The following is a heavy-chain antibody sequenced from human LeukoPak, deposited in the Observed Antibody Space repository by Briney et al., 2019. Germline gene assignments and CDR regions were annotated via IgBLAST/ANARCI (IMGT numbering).Heavy chain of an antibody. CDR2: IYYSGST. CDR1: GGSISSYY. CDR3: ARGGLDTKRGGYFDY. V-gene: IGHV4-59*12. Sequence: SETLSLTCTVSGGSISSYYWSWIRQPPGKGLEWIGYIYYSGSTNYNPSLKSRVTISVDTSKNQFSPKLSSVTAADTGLYSCARGGLDTKRGGYFDYWGQGILVAVSS. D-gene: IGHD5-18*01. J-gene: IGHJ4*02.